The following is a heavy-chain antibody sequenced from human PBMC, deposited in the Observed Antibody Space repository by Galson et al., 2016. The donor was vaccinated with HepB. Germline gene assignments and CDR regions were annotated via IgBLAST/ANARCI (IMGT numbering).Heavy chain of an antibody. CDR1: GYTFTAYY. Sequence: SVKVSCKASGYTFTAYYIHWVRQAPGQGLEWVGRIHPNSGDTNFAQKFQGRVTMTRDTSVSTAYMGLSGLTSDDTAIYYCARGVIDNSGLYHFDYWGQGTLVTVSS. J-gene: IGHJ4*02. CDR3: ARGVIDNSGLYHFDY. V-gene: IGHV1-2*06. CDR2: IHPNSGDT. D-gene: IGHD6-19*01.